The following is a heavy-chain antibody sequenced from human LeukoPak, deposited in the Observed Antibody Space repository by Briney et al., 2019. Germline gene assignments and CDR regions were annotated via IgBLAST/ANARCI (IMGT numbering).Heavy chain of an antibody. Sequence: PVASVKVSCTASGYSFTSNYIHWVRQAPGQGLEWMGMIYPRDGSTSYAQKFQGRVTVTRDTSTSTVHMELSGLRSEDTAVYYCARDQEAFDYWGQGTLVTVSS. V-gene: IGHV1-46*01. CDR2: IYPRDGST. CDR1: GYSFTSNY. CDR3: ARDQEAFDY. J-gene: IGHJ4*02.